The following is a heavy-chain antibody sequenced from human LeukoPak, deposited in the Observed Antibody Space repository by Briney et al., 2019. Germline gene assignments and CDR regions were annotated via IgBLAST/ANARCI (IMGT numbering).Heavy chain of an antibody. CDR3: ARTTEAHSWRTRYYDYYMDV. CDR1: GGSISSYY. J-gene: IGHJ6*03. V-gene: IGHV4-59*01. Sequence: NPSETLSLTCTVSGGSISSYYWSWTRQPPGKGLEWIGYIYYSGSTNYNPSLKSRVTISVDTSKNQFSLKLSSVTAADTAVYYCARTTEAHSWRTRYYDYYMDVWGKGTTVTISS. D-gene: IGHD6-13*01. CDR2: IYYSGST.